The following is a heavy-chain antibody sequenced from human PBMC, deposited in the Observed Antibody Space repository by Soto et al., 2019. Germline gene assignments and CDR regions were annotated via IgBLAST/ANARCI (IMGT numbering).Heavy chain of an antibody. CDR2: MNPGSGKT. Sequence: QVQLVQSGAEVKEPGASVRVSCKASGYTFINFDISWVRQAAGQGLEWLGWMNPGSGKTGYASKFQGRVAMTRDVSTGTSHLELSSLTSDDTAIYYCARMASAGTLNWFDPLGQGTLVTVSS. J-gene: IGHJ5*02. V-gene: IGHV1-8*02. CDR3: ARMASAGTLNWFDP. D-gene: IGHD6-13*01. CDR1: GYTFINFD.